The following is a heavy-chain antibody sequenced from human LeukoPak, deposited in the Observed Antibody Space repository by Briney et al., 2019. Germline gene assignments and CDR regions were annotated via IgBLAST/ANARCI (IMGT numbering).Heavy chain of an antibody. J-gene: IGHJ4*02. D-gene: IGHD1-26*01. V-gene: IGHV3-21*01. CDR2: ITASSTAI. Sequence: NPGGSLRLSCAASGFTFNTYTMNWVRQAPGKGLEWVSSITASSTAIYSADSVKGRFTISRDNAKNSLYLQMNSLRAEDTAVYYCASGPERGSYYRIHLFDYWGQGTLVTVSS. CDR3: ASGPERGSYYRIHLFDY. CDR1: GFTFNTYT.